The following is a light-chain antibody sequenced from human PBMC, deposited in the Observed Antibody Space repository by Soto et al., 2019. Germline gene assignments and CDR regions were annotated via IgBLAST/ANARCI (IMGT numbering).Light chain of an antibody. CDR3: QSYDSSLSAPYV. CDR2: GNS. CDR1: SSNIGAGYD. V-gene: IGLV1-40*01. Sequence: QSALTQPPSVSGAPGQRVTISCTGSSSNIGAGYDVHWYQQLPGTPPKLLIYGNSNRPSGVPDRFSGSKSGTSASLAITGLQAEDEADYYCQSYDSSLSAPYVFGTGTKVTVL. J-gene: IGLJ1*01.